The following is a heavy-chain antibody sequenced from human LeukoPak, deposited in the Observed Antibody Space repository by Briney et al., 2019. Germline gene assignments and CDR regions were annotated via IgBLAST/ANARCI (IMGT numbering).Heavy chain of an antibody. J-gene: IGHJ4*02. CDR3: ARATSGGNTIDY. CDR2: IDPKRDPKRGGT. V-gene: IGHV1-2*02. D-gene: IGHD4-23*01. CDR1: GYSFSDYY. Sequence: ASVKVSCEASGYSFSDYYLHWVRLAPGQGLEWMGWIDPKRDPKRGGTNYAQKFQGRVTMTRDTSISTVYMELSGLRSDDTVVYYCARATSGGNTIDYWGQGTLVTVSS.